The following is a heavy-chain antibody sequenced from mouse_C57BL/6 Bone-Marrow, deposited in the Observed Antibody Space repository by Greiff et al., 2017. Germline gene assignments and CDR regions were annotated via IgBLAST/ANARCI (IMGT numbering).Heavy chain of an antibody. CDR2: ILPGSGST. CDR3: ARWYRGDYYAMDY. V-gene: IGHV1-9*01. J-gene: IGHJ4*01. CDR1: GYTFTGYW. Sequence: VQLQESGAELMKPGASVTLSCKATGYTFTGYWIEWVKQRPGHGLEWIGEILPGSGSTTYNEKFKGKATFTADTSSNTAYMQLSSLTTEDSAIYYCARWYRGDYYAMDYWGQGTSVTVSS. D-gene: IGHD1-1*02.